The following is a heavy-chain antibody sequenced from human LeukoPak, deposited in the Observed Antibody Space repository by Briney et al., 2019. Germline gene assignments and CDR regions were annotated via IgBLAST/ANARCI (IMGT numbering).Heavy chain of an antibody. Sequence: SETLSLTCTVSGGSISSGSYYWSWIRQPAGKGLEWIGRIYTSGSTNYNPSLKSRVTISVNTSKNQFSLKLSSVTAADTAMYYCARGGYSSSWYNFDYWGQGILVTVSS. CDR1: GGSISSGSYY. D-gene: IGHD6-13*01. J-gene: IGHJ4*02. CDR3: ARGGYSSSWYNFDY. V-gene: IGHV4-61*02. CDR2: IYTSGST.